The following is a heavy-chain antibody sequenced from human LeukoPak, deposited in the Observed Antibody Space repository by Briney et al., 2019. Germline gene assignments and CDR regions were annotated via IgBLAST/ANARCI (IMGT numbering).Heavy chain of an antibody. CDR1: GFSVRGGY. D-gene: IGHD6-13*01. CDR3: TRDLTGTTWSENDY. Sequence: GGSLRLSCEVSGFSVRGGYMSWVRQAPGKGLEWVSVIYSGDRRYYADSVKGRFTISRDTSKNTLYLQMNNLRADDTARYYCTRDLTGTTWSENDYWGQGTLVTISS. V-gene: IGHV3-53*01. J-gene: IGHJ4*02. CDR2: IYSGDRR.